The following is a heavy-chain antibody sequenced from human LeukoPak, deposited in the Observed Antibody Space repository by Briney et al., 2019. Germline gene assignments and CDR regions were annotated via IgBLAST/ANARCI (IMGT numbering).Heavy chain of an antibody. CDR2: IYYSGST. V-gene: IGHV4-59*01. D-gene: IGHD4-23*01. Sequence: PSETLSLTCTVSGDSISSYYWSWIRQPPGKGLEWIGYIYYSGSTNYNPSLKSRVTISVDTSKNQFSLKLSSVTAADTAVYYCVRDYYGGNSSPYYFDYWGQGTLVIVSS. CDR3: VRDYYGGNSSPYYFDY. CDR1: GDSISSYY. J-gene: IGHJ4*02.